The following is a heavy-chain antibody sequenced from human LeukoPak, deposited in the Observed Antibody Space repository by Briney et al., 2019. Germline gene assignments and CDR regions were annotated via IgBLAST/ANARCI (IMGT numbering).Heavy chain of an antibody. D-gene: IGHD5-24*01. CDR3: AKDRRDGYNFPLAFDI. V-gene: IGHV3-23*01. CDR2: MSGGGGST. CDR1: GFTFSSYA. J-gene: IGHJ3*02. Sequence: HSGGSLRLXCAASGFTFSSYAMAWVRLAPGKGLEWVSAMSGGGGSTYYADSVKGRFTISRDNSKNTLYLQMSSLRAEDTAVYYCAKDRRDGYNFPLAFDIWGQGTMVTVSS.